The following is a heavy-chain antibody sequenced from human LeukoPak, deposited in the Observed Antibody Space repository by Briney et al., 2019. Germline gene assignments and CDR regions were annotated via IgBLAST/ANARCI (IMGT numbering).Heavy chain of an antibody. CDR1: GISFTSFA. V-gene: IGHV3-23*01. CDR3: AKGKRVGSPYYFDS. Sequence: GGSLRLSCAASGISFTSFAMTWVRRAPGEGLEWVSVITGSGRTFYAASVEGRFTISRDNSKNTLSLQLDSLTADDTAIYYCAKGKRVGSPYYFDSWGQGTLVTVSS. J-gene: IGHJ4*02. CDR2: ITGSGRT. D-gene: IGHD6-6*01.